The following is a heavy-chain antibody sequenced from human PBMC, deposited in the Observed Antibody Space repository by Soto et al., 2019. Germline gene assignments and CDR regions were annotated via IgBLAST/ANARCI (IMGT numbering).Heavy chain of an antibody. J-gene: IGHJ3*02. CDR2: ISSSSSYI. CDR1: EFCFSSYW. Sequence: PVGSQMLSCAASEFCFSSYWVNWVRQATGKGLEWVSSISSSSSYIYYADSVKGRFTISRDNAKNSLYLQMNSLRAEDTAVYYCARDLGYYDSSGRRSAFDIWGQGTMVTVSS. V-gene: IGHV3-21*01. CDR3: ARDLGYYDSSGRRSAFDI. D-gene: IGHD3-22*01.